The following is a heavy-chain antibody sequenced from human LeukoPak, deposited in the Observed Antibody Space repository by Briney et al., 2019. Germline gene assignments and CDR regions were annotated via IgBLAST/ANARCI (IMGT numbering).Heavy chain of an antibody. V-gene: IGHV1-18*01. J-gene: IGHJ4*02. D-gene: IGHD2-2*01. CDR1: GYTFTSYG. CDR3: ATGWGIVVVPAARSFDY. Sequence: GASVKVSRKASGYTFTSYGISWVRQAPGQGLEWMGWISAYNGNTNYAQKLQGRVTMTTDTSTSTAYMELSSLRSEDTAVYYCATGWGIVVVPAARSFDYWGQGTLVTVSS. CDR2: ISAYNGNT.